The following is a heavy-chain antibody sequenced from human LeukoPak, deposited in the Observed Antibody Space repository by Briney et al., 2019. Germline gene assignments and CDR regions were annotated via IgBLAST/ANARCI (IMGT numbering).Heavy chain of an antibody. CDR1: GFTFSSYA. V-gene: IGHV3-23*01. Sequence: GGSLRLSCAASGFTFSSYAMSWVRQAPGKGLEWVSAISGSGGSTYYADSVKGRFTISRDNSKNTLYLQMNSLRAEDTAVYYCARGPMVRGVIKRNYYYYGMDVWGQGTTVTVSS. J-gene: IGHJ6*02. CDR3: ARGPMVRGVIKRNYYYYGMDV. D-gene: IGHD3-10*01. CDR2: ISGSGGST.